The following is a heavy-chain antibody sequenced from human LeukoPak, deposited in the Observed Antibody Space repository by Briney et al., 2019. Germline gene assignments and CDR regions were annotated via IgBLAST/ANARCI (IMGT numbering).Heavy chain of an antibody. CDR1: GGSFSGYY. D-gene: IGHD5-24*01. V-gene: IGHV4-34*01. CDR2: INHSGST. J-gene: IGHJ4*02. Sequence: WETLSLTCAVYGGSFSGYYWSWIRQPPGKGLDWIGEINHSGSTNYNPSLKSRVTVSVDTSKNQFSLKLSSVTAADTAVYYCARSDGYNGRYFDYWGQGTLLTVSS. CDR3: ARSDGYNGRYFDY.